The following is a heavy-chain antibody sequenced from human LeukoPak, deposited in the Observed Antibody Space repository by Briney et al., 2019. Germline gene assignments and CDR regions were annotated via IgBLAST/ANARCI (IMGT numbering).Heavy chain of an antibody. D-gene: IGHD4-11*01. Sequence: SETLSLTCAVYGGSFSGYYWSWIRQPPGKGLEWIGEINHSGSTNYNPSLKSRVTISVDTSKNQFSLKLSSVTAADTAVYYCARGDYSNSYYFDYWGQGALVTVSS. CDR3: ARGDYSNSYYFDY. CDR2: INHSGST. V-gene: IGHV4-34*01. J-gene: IGHJ4*02. CDR1: GGSFSGYY.